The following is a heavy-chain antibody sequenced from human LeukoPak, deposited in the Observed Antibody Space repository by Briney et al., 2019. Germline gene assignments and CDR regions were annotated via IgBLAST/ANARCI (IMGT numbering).Heavy chain of an antibody. Sequence: SETLSLTCTVSGGSMSNNYWSWIRQPPGKGLEWIGYMYYSGSTDYNPSLKGRVTISGDTSKNQFSLKLSSVTAADTAVYYCARGPLNWFDPWGQGTLVTVSS. J-gene: IGHJ5*02. CDR2: MYYSGST. CDR1: GGSMSNNY. V-gene: IGHV4-59*01. CDR3: ARGPLNWFDP.